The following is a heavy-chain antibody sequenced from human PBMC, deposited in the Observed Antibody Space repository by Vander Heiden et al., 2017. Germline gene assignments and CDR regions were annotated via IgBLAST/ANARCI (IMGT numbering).Heavy chain of an antibody. V-gene: IGHV3-23*01. D-gene: IGHD4-17*01. J-gene: IGHJ5*02. CDR3: AKGTTVVIGWFDP. CDR1: GFTSSSYA. CDR2: ISGSGGST. Sequence: EVQLLESGAGLVQPGGSLRLSCAASGFTSSSYAMSWVRQAPGKGLEWVSAISGSGGSTNYADSVKGRFTISRDNSKNTLYLQMNSLRAEDTAVYYCAKGTTVVIGWFDPWGQGTLVTVSS.